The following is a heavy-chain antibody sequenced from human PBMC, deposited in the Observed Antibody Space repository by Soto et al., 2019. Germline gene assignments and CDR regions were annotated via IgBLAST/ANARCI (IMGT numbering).Heavy chain of an antibody. CDR1: GFTFDSCA. D-gene: IGHD6-19*01. CDR2: ISGSGGST. V-gene: IGHV3-23*01. J-gene: IGHJ4*02. Sequence: EVQILESGGGLVQPGGSLRLSCAASGFTFDSCAMSWVRQAPGKGLEWILGISGSGGSTYYADSVKGRFTISRDNSKNTLYLQMNSLRADDTAVYYCAKGNTSGWYYFDFWGQGTLVTVSS. CDR3: AKGNTSGWYYFDF.